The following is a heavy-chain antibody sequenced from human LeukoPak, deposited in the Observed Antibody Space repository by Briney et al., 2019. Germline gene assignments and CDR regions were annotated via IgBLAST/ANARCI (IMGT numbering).Heavy chain of an antibody. Sequence: PGRSLRLSCAASGFTFDDYAMHWVRQAPGKGLEWVSGISWNSGSIGYADSVKGRFTISRDNARNSLYLQMNSLRAEDTALYYCAKDSGSAAAGAFDPWGQGTLVTVSS. CDR1: GFTFDDYA. D-gene: IGHD6-13*01. CDR3: AKDSGSAAAGAFDP. J-gene: IGHJ5*02. V-gene: IGHV3-9*01. CDR2: ISWNSGSI.